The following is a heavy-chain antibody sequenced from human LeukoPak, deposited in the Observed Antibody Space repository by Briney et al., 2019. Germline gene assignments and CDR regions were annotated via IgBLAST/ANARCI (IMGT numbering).Heavy chain of an antibody. CDR1: GYTFTNYD. V-gene: IGHV1-46*01. D-gene: IGHD5-12*01. J-gene: IGHJ5*02. Sequence: ASVKVSCKTSGYTFTNYDIYWVRQAPGQGLEWMGIINPSGGSTSYAQKFQGRVTMTRDMSTSTVYMELSSLRSEDTAVYYCARVWAYSGYDLSVGWFDPWGQGTLVTVSS. CDR2: INPSGGST. CDR3: ARVWAYSGYDLSVGWFDP.